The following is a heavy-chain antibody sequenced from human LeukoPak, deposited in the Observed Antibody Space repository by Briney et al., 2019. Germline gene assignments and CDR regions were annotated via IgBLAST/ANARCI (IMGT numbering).Heavy chain of an antibody. V-gene: IGHV3-21*01. Sequence: GGSLRLSCAASGFTFSSYSMNWVRQAPGKGLEWVSSISSSSSYIYYADSAKGRFTISRDNAKNSLYLQMNSLRAEDTAVYYCARDRRGTTVRHNLRFDYWGQGTLVTVSS. CDR2: ISSSSSYI. CDR1: GFTFSSYS. D-gene: IGHD4-17*01. J-gene: IGHJ4*02. CDR3: ARDRRGTTVRHNLRFDY.